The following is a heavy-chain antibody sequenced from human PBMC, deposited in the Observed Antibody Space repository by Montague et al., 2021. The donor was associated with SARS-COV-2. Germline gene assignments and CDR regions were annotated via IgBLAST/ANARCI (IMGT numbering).Heavy chain of an antibody. J-gene: IGHJ3*01. CDR2: TKYTSTRYE. D-gene: IGHD2-8*02. CDR3: ARDLYWAFDA. CDR1: GDSVSRNIAA. Sequence: CAISGDSVSRNIAAWNWIRQSPSRGLEWLGRTKYTSTRYETYAVSVQSRITITADTSKNQVSLHLNSVTPEDTAVYYCARDLYWAFDAWGLGTTVTVSA. V-gene: IGHV6-1*01.